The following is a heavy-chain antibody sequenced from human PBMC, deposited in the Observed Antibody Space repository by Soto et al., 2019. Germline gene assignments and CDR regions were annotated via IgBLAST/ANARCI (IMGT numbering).Heavy chain of an antibody. CDR2: INHSGST. J-gene: IGHJ6*02. Sequence: SETLSLTCAVYGGSFSGYYWSWIRQPPGKGLEWIGEINHSGSTNYNPSLKSRVTISVDTSKNQFSLKLSSVTAADTAVYYCARPHLGSSWSRHPYYYYYYGMDVWGQGTTVTVSS. D-gene: IGHD6-13*01. CDR3: ARPHLGSSWSRHPYYYYYYGMDV. CDR1: GGSFSGYY. V-gene: IGHV4-34*01.